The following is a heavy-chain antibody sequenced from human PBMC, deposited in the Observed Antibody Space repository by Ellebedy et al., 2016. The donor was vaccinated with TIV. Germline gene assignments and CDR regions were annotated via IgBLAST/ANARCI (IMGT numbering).Heavy chain of an antibody. CDR1: GYTFTGYY. CDR3: ARERCSSTSCYTFDY. V-gene: IGHV1-2*02. CDR2: INPNSGGT. D-gene: IGHD2-2*02. Sequence: ASVKVSCXASGYTFTGYYMHWVRQAPGQGLEWMGWINPNSGGTNYAQKFQGRVTMTRDTSITTAYMELSRLRSDDTAVCYCARERCSSTSCYTFDYWGQGTLVTVSS. J-gene: IGHJ4*02.